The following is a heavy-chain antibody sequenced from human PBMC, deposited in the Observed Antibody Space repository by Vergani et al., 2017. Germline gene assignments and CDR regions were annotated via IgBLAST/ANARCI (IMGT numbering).Heavy chain of an antibody. Sequence: QVQLVQSWTEVKKPGSSVKVSCKASGGTFSSYAISWVRQAPGQGLEWMGGIIPIFGTANYAQKFQGRVTITADESTSTAYMELSSLRSEDTAVYYCARVGCSSTSCYMTPDYWGQGTLVTVSS. CDR2: IIPIFGTA. J-gene: IGHJ4*02. CDR3: ARVGCSSTSCYMTPDY. V-gene: IGHV1-69*01. D-gene: IGHD2-2*02. CDR1: GGTFSSYA.